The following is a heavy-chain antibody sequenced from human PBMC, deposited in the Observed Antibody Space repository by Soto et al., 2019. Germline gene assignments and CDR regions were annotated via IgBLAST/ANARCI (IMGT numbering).Heavy chain of an antibody. Sequence: PGESLKISCKGSGYSFTSYWISWVRQMPGKGLEWMGKIDPSDSYTNYSPSFQGHVTISADKSISTAYLQWSSLKASDTAMYYCASGPLTSPAWLAMVPYGMDVWGQGTTVTVSS. CDR1: GYSFTSYW. CDR3: ASGPLTSPAWLAMVPYGMDV. D-gene: IGHD5-18*01. CDR2: IDPSDSYT. J-gene: IGHJ6*02. V-gene: IGHV5-10-1*01.